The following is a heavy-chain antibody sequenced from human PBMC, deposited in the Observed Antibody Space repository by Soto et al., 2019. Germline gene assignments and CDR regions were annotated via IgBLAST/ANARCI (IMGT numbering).Heavy chain of an antibody. CDR2: ISFDVGSK. J-gene: IGHJ6*02. Sequence: GGSLRLSITPSGLPFSSCTMHWLRRAPGRGLDRVGIISFDVGSKYYAQWLKGRIVIYRDNSKDNLYLQMDTLRPDDTAIYYCTRDTVTSLTPYQGFYYYGMDVWGQGTTVTVSS. V-gene: IGHV3-30*09. CDR3: TRDTVTSLTPYQGFYYYGMDV. CDR1: GLPFSSCT. D-gene: IGHD2-2*01.